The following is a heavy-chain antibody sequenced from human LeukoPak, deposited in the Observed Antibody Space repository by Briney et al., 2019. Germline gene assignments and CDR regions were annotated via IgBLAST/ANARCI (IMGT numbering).Heavy chain of an antibody. CDR2: INHSGST. CDR1: ARSPGGYY. J-gene: IGHJ4*02. Sequence: PSETMSLTCAVDARSPGGYYWSCIRHPPGKWLEWNGEINHSGSTNYNPTLKSRVTISVDTSKNQCSLKMRSVSAADEAVYYCARAGWFGEFSTDYWGQGNLVTVSS. CDR3: ARAGWFGEFSTDY. V-gene: IGHV4-34*01. D-gene: IGHD3-10*01.